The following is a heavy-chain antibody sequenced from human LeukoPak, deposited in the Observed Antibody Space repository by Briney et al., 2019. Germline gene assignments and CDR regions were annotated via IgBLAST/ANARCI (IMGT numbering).Heavy chain of an antibody. CDR3: ARHKYYYDSSGYYYYFDY. V-gene: IGHV4-39*01. D-gene: IGHD3-22*01. CDR1: GGSISSSSYY. CDR2: IYYSGST. Sequence: PSETLSLTCTVSGGSISSSSYYWGWIRQPPGKGLEWIGSIYYSGSTYYNPSPKSRVTISVDTSKNQFSLKLSSVTAADTAVYYCARHKYYYDSSGYYYYFDYWGQGTLVTVSS. J-gene: IGHJ4*02.